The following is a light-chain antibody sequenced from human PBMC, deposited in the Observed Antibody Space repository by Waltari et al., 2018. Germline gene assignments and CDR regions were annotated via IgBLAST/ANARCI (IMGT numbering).Light chain of an antibody. CDR2: EVS. V-gene: IGLV2-8*01. CDR1: SRDVGGFNF. CDR3: SSYAGTNNVV. J-gene: IGLJ2*01. Sequence: QSALTQPPSASGSPGPSVTISCTATSRDVGGFNFVSWYQQHPGKAPKLMIYEVSKRPSGVPDRFSGSKSGNTASLTVSGLQAEDEGDYYCSSYAGTNNVVFGGGTKLTVL.